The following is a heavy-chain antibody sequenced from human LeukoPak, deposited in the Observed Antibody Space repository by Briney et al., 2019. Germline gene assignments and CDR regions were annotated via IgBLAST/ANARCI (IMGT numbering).Heavy chain of an antibody. J-gene: IGHJ5*02. V-gene: IGHV4-38-2*01. CDR2: IYHSGST. CDR1: GYSISSGYY. CDR3: ARVKGGFIAVAGKGWFDP. Sequence: SETLSLTCAVSGYSISSGYYWGWIRQPPGKGLEWIGSIYHSGSTYYNPSLKSRVTMSVDTSKNQFSLKLSSVTAADTAVYYCARVKGGFIAVAGKGWFDPWGQGTLVTVSS. D-gene: IGHD6-19*01.